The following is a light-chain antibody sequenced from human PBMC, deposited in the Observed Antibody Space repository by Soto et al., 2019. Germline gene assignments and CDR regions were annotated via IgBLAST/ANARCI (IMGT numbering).Light chain of an antibody. CDR3: QQYNNWPDMYT. CDR1: QSLRSS. Sequence: EIVMTQSPATLYVSPGERATLSCRARQSLRSSIAWYQQKPGQAPRLLIYGASTRATGIPARFSGSGSGTECTLTISSLQSEDFAVYYCQQYNNWPDMYTFGQGTKLEIK. V-gene: IGKV3-15*01. CDR2: GAS. J-gene: IGKJ2*01.